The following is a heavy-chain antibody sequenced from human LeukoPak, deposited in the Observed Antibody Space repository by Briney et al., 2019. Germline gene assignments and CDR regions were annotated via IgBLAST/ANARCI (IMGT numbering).Heavy chain of an antibody. V-gene: IGHV1-2*02. CDR3: ARDTPTYDSSGSTPIDY. D-gene: IGHD3-22*01. CDR2: INPNSGGT. Sequence: ASVKVSCKAPGYTFTGYYMHWVRQAPGQGLEWMGWINPNSGGTNYAQKFQGRVTMTRDTSISTAYMELSRLRSDDTAVYYCARDTPTYDSSGSTPIDYWGQGTLVTVSS. J-gene: IGHJ4*02. CDR1: GYTFTGYY.